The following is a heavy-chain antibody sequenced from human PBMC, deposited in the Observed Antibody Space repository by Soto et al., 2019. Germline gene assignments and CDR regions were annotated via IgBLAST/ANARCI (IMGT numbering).Heavy chain of an antibody. CDR2: INPNSGGT. J-gene: IGHJ4*02. Sequence: VASVKVSCKASGYTFTGYYMHWVRQAPGQGLEWMGWINPNSGGTNYAQKFQGWVTMTRDTSISTAYMELSRLRSDDTAVYYCAREKGGMISSSFCSMCRSLGYWGQGTLVTVSS. D-gene: IGHD6-6*01. CDR1: GYTFTGYY. V-gene: IGHV1-2*04. CDR3: AREKGGMISSSFCSMCRSLGY.